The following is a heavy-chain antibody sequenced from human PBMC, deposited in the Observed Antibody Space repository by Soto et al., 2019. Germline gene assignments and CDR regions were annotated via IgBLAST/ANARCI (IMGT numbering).Heavy chain of an antibody. D-gene: IGHD2-8*02. J-gene: IGHJ3*02. CDR3: ARPSTVGGSFDI. Sequence: SVKVSCKASGYAFPSCGISWVRQAPGQGLEWMGWISAYNGNKNYAQKLQGRVTMTTDTSTSTAYMELRSRRSDATAVYYGARPSTVGGSFDIWGQGTMVTVSS. CDR2: ISAYNGNK. V-gene: IGHV1-18*01. CDR1: GYAFPSCG.